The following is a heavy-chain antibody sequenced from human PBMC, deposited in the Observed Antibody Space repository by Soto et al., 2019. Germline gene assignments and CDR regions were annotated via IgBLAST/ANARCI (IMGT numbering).Heavy chain of an antibody. D-gene: IGHD2-15*01. CDR2: IYYSGST. CDR1: GGSISSSSYY. V-gene: IGHV4-39*01. CDR3: ARRVGYCSGGSCSPIYYYYYYMDV. Sequence: SETLSLTCTVSGGSISSSSYYWGWIRQPPGKGLEWIGSIYYSGSTYYNPSLKSRVTISVDTSKNQFSLKLSPVTAADTAVYYCARRVGYCSGGSCSPIYYYYYYMDVWGKGTTVTVSS. J-gene: IGHJ6*03.